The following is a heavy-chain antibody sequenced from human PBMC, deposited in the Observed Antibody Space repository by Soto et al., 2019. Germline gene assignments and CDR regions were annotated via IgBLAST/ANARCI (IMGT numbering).Heavy chain of an antibody. D-gene: IGHD3-10*01. CDR1: GGSISSGGYY. V-gene: IGHV4-31*03. J-gene: IGHJ5*02. CDR3: ALHLRGYYGSGIKNGGWFDP. Sequence: QVQLQESGPGLVKPSQTLSLTCTVSGGSISSGGYYWSWIRQHPGKGLEWIGYIYYSGSTYYNPSLKSRVTISVDTSKNQFSLKLSSVTAADTAVYYCALHLRGYYGSGIKNGGWFDPWGQGTLVTVSS. CDR2: IYYSGST.